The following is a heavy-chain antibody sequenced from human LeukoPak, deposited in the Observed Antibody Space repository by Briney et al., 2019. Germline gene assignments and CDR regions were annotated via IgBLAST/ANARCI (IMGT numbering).Heavy chain of an antibody. J-gene: IGHJ4*02. CDR2: INHSGST. D-gene: IGHD2-15*01. CDR3: ARAPWQLPFFSIGCFDY. Sequence: PSETLSLTCAVYGGSFSGYYWSWIRQPPGKGLEWIGEINHSGSTNYNPSLKSRVTISVDTSKNQFSLKLSSVTAADTAVYYCARAPWQLPFFSIGCFDYWGQGTLVTVSS. V-gene: IGHV4-34*01. CDR1: GGSFSGYY.